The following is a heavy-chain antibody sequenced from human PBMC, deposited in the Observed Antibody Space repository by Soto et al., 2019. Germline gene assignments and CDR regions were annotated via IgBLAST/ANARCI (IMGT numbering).Heavy chain of an antibody. CDR1: GFTFSSYW. V-gene: IGHV3-74*01. CDR3: ARVRGQIYGMDV. Sequence: GGSLRLSCAASGFTFSSYWMHWVRQAPGKGLVWVSRINSDGSSTSYADSVKGRFTISRDNAKNTLYLQTNSLRAEDTAVYYCARVRGQIYGMDVWGQGTTVTVSS. J-gene: IGHJ6*02. CDR2: INSDGSST. D-gene: IGHD3-10*01.